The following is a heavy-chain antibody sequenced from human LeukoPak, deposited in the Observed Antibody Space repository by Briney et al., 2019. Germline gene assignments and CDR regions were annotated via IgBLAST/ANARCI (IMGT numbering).Heavy chain of an antibody. D-gene: IGHD6-6*01. V-gene: IGHV3-21*01. CDR2: ISSSSTHI. CDR1: GFTLSSYS. J-gene: IGHJ4*02. Sequence: PGGSLRLSCAASGFTLSSYSMNWVRQAPGKGLEWVSYISSSSTHIYYADSVKGRFTISRDNARNSLYLQMNSLRAEDTAIYYCARPERSSSSFDYWGQGTLVTVSS. CDR3: ARPERSSSSFDY.